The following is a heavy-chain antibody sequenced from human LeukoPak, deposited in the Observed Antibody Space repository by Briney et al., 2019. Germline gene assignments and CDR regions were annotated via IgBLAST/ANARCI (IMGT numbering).Heavy chain of an antibody. V-gene: IGHV3-30*18. D-gene: IGHD3-3*01. CDR2: ISYDGSNK. CDR1: GFTFSNYG. J-gene: IGHJ3*02. Sequence: GGSLRLSCAASGFTFSNYGIHWVRQAPGKGLEWVAVISYDGSNKYYADSVKGRFTISRDNSKNTLYLQMNSLRAEDTAVYYCANILTYYDFWSGLESFDIWGQGTMVTVSS. CDR3: ANILTYYDFWSGLESFDI.